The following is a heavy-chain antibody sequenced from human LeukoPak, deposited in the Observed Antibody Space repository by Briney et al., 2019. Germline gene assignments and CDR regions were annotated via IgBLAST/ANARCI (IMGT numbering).Heavy chain of an antibody. D-gene: IGHD3-22*01. J-gene: IGHJ6*02. CDR3: ARDYYDSSGYYFLWGYYYGMDV. Sequence: SQTLSLTCAISGDSVSSNSAAWNWIRQSPSRGLEWLGRTYYRSKWYNDYAVSVKSRITINPDTSKNQFSLQLNSVTPEDTAVYYCARDYYDSSGYYFLWGYYYGMDVWGQGTTVTVSS. V-gene: IGHV6-1*01. CDR1: GDSVSSNSAA. CDR2: TYYRSKWYN.